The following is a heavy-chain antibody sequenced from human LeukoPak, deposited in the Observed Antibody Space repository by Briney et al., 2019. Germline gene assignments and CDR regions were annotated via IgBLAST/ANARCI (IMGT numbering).Heavy chain of an antibody. CDR2: IKGDGSST. Sequence: PGGSLRLSCAASEFTFSSYWMHRVRQAPGKGLVWVSRIKGDGSSTTYADSVKGRFTISRDNAKNTLYLQMNSLTAEDTAVYYCARGAYCGGDCPLPNSLYWGRGTLVTVSS. CDR3: ARGAYCGGDCPLPNSLY. V-gene: IGHV3-74*01. J-gene: IGHJ4*02. CDR1: EFTFSSYW. D-gene: IGHD2-21*01.